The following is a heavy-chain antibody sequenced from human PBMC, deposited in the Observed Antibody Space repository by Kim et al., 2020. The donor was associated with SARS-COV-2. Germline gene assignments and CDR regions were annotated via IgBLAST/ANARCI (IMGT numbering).Heavy chain of an antibody. CDR3: AKKGEGATVPKRTNLITRFFNWYFDL. D-gene: IGHD4-17*01. J-gene: IGHJ2*01. Sequence: GGSLRLSCAASGFTFSSYAMSWVRQAPGKGLEWVSAISGSGGSTYYADSVKGRFTISRDNSKNTLYLQMNSLRAEDTAVYYCAKKGEGATVPKRTNLITRFFNWYFDLWGRGTLVTVSS. CDR2: ISGSGGST. CDR1: GFTFSSYA. V-gene: IGHV3-23*01.